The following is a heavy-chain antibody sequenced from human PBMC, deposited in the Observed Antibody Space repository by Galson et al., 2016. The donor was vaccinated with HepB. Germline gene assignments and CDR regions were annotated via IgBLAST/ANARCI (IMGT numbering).Heavy chain of an antibody. CDR2: INPNSGGT. Sequence: SVKVSCKASGYTFTGYYMHWVRQAPGQGLEWMGWINPNSGGTNYAQKLQGRVTMTRDTSISTAYMELSSLRSNDTAVYYCARDRRGGYDYHWGQGTLVTVSS. CDR1: GYTFTGYY. V-gene: IGHV1-2*02. D-gene: IGHD5-12*01. CDR3: ARDRRGGYDYH. J-gene: IGHJ5*02.